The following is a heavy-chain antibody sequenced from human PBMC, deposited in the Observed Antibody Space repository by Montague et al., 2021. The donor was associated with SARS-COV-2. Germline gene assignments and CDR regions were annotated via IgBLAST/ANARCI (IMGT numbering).Heavy chain of an antibody. J-gene: IGHJ4*02. CDR3: ARDRDLSSWDY. D-gene: IGHD6-13*01. CDR2: TYYRSKWIN. CDR1: GDSVSGNSAA. Sequence: CAISGDSVSGNSAAWNWLGQSPSRGLEWRGRTYYRSKWINEYAVSVKSRITINPDTSKNQFSLQLNSVTPEDTAMYYCARDRDLSSWDYWGQGTLVTVSS. V-gene: IGHV6-1*01.